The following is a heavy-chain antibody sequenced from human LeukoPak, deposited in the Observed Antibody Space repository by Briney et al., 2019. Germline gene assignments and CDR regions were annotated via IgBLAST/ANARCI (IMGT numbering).Heavy chain of an antibody. J-gene: IGHJ3*02. CDR1: GVSISSGSYC. Sequence: NASETLSLTCTVSGVSISSGSYCWGWIRQPAGKGLEWIVRIYTSGSTNYNPSLKSQITISVDTAKNQFSLELSSVPAPATAVYYCAREATTRPVRGVNAPFDIWGQGTMVTVSS. CDR3: AREATTRPVRGVNAPFDI. CDR2: IYTSGST. V-gene: IGHV4-61*02. D-gene: IGHD3-10*01.